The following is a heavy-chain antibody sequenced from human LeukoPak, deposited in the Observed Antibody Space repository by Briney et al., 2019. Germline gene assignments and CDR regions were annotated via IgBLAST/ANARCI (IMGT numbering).Heavy chain of an antibody. D-gene: IGHD3-9*01. CDR2: INHSGST. CDR1: GGSFSGYY. Sequence: SETLSLTCAVYGGSFSGYYWSWIRQPPGKGLEWIGEINHSGSTNYNPSLKSRVTISVDTSKNQFSLKLSSVTAADTAVYYCARGAVLRYFDWSINWFDPWGQGTLVTVSS. CDR3: ARGAVLRYFDWSINWFDP. V-gene: IGHV4-34*01. J-gene: IGHJ5*02.